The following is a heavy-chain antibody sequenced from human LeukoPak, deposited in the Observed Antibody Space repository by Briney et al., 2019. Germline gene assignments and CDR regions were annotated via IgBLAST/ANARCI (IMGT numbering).Heavy chain of an antibody. CDR1: VASITSDNW. CDR3: AREDTAISAADY. CDR2: IYYSGST. D-gene: IGHD5-18*01. J-gene: IGHJ4*02. V-gene: IGHV4-4*02. Sequence: SETLSLTCAVSVASITSDNWRSWVRQFPGKGLEWIGSIYYSGSTYYNPSLKSRVTISVDTSKNQFSLKLSSVTAADTAVYYCAREDTAISAADYWGQGTLVTVSS.